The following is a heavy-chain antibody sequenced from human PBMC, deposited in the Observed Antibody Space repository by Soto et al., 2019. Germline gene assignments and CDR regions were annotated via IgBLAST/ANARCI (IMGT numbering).Heavy chain of an antibody. Sequence: QLQLQESGPGLVKASETLSLTCTVSGGSISSSSYHWGWIRQPPGKGLEWIGNSHYSGSAYYNPSLKSRVTISVDTSKNQVSLELSSVTAADTAVYYCVRTANWLDPWGQGTLVTVSS. CDR3: VRTANWLDP. V-gene: IGHV4-39*01. J-gene: IGHJ5*02. CDR1: GGSISSSSYH. CDR2: SHYSGSA.